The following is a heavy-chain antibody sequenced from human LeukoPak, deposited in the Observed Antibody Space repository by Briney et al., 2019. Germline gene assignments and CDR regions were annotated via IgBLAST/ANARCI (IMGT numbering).Heavy chain of an antibody. CDR2: TYYSGST. CDR3: ARHYGP. J-gene: IGHJ5*02. Sequence: SETLSLTGTVSSASISSGGYYWRGIRQDQGKGLEWIGYTYYSGSTYYNPSLKSRVTISVDTSKNQFSLKLNSVTAADTAVYYCARHYGPWGQGTLVTVSS. V-gene: IGHV4-39*01. D-gene: IGHD3-10*01. CDR1: SASISSGGYY.